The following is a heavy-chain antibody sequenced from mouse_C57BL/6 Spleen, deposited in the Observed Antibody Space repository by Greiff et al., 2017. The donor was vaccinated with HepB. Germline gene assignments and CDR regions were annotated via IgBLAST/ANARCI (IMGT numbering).Heavy chain of an antibody. CDR1: GFSLTSYG. CDR2: IWSDGST. D-gene: IGHD2-3*01. Sequence: VKLMESGPGLVAPSQSLSITCTVSGFSLTSYGVHWVRQPPGKGLEWLVVIWSDGSTTYNSALKSRLSISKDNSKSQVFLKMNSLQTDDTAMYYCAGTYDGYSPFAYWGQGTLVTVSA. V-gene: IGHV2-6*03. CDR3: AGTYDGYSPFAY. J-gene: IGHJ3*01.